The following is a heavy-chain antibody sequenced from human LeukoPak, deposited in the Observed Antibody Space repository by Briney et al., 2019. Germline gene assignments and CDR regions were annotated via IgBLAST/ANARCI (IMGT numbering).Heavy chain of an antibody. CDR1: GGTFSSYA. CDR2: IIPIFGTA. D-gene: IGHD3-9*01. V-gene: IGHV1-69*13. J-gene: IGHJ4*02. CDR3: ATGYDILTGFGY. Sequence: SVKVSCKASGGTFSSYAISWVRQAPGQGLEWMGGIIPIFGTANYAQKFQGRVTITADESTRTAYMELISLRSDGTAVYDCATGYDILTGFGYSSQGTLVTVSS.